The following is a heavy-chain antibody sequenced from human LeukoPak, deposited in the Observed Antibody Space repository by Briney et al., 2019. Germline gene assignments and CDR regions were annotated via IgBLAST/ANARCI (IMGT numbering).Heavy chain of an antibody. J-gene: IGHJ5*02. CDR1: GYTFTSNY. D-gene: IGHD3-10*01. CDR2: ISPSGGST. V-gene: IGHV1-46*01. CDR3: ARLIYGSGSRWFDP. Sequence: GASVKVSCKAFGYTFTSNYMHWVRQAPGQGPEWMGVISPSGGSTTYAQKFQGRVTLTRDMSTSTDYLELSSLRSEDTAVYYCARLIYGSGSRWFDPWGQGTLVTVSS.